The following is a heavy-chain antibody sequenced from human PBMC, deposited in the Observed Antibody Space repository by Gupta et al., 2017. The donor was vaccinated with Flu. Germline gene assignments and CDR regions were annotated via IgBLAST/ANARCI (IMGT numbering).Heavy chain of an antibody. V-gene: IGHV3-9*01. Sequence: APGKGLEWVSGISWNSGYIGYADSVKGRFTISRDNAKNSLYLQMSSLRAEDTAFYYCAKDRAAGYRSGWPEYLGQGTLVTVSS. CDR3: AKDRAAGYRSGWPEY. CDR2: ISWNSGYI. J-gene: IGHJ4*02. D-gene: IGHD6-19*01.